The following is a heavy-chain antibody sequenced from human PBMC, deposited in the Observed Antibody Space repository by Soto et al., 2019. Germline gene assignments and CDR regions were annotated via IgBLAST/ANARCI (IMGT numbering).Heavy chain of an antibody. V-gene: IGHV4-4*02. Sequence: SETLSLTCTVSGDSISSDYYWSWVRQPPGKRLEWIGEIYHTGTTNYNPSLKSRVSISRDRSKNQFSLELNSVTAAATAVYYCATDTLWGLGYWGQGTLVTVSS. CDR2: IYHTGTT. CDR3: ATDTLWGLGY. J-gene: IGHJ4*02. D-gene: IGHD7-27*01. CDR1: GDSISSDYY.